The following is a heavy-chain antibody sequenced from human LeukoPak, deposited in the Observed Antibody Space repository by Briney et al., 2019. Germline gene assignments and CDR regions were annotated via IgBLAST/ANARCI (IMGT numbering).Heavy chain of an antibody. J-gene: IGHJ4*02. CDR3: ARVSPSQDIVVVPAAWTFDY. V-gene: IGHV3-48*03. Sequence: GGSLRLSCAASGFTFSSYEMNWVRQAPGKGLEWVSYISSSGSTIYYADSVKGRFTISRDNAKNSLYLQMNSLRAEDTAVYYCARVSPSQDIVVVPAAWTFDYWGQGTLVTVSS. CDR1: GFTFSSYE. D-gene: IGHD2-2*01. CDR2: ISSSGSTI.